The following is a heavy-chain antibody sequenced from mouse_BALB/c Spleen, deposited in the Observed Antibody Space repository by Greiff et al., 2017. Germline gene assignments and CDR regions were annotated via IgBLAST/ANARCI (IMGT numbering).Heavy chain of an antibody. CDR2: IYPSDSYT. D-gene: IGHD2-2*01. J-gene: IGHJ4*01. CDR3: TRRAGYLPYAMDY. Sequence: QVQLQQPGAELVRPGASVKLSCKASGYTFTSYWINWVKQRPGQGLEWIGNIYPSDSYTNYNQKFKDKATLTVDKSSSTAYMQLSSPTSEDSAVYYGTRRAGYLPYAMDYWGQGTSVTVSS. CDR1: GYTFTSYW. V-gene: IGHV1-69*02.